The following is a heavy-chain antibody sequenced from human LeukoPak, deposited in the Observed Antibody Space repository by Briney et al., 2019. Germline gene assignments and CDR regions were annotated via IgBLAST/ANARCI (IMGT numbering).Heavy chain of an antibody. V-gene: IGHV1-18*01. J-gene: IGHJ4*02. Sequence: ASVKVSCKASGYTFTSYGISWVRQAPGQGLEWMGWISAYNGNTNYAQKLQGRVTMTTDTSTSTAYMELRSLRSDDTAVCYCARYQRGYSYGSPFDYWGQGTLVTVSS. CDR3: ARYQRGYSYGSPFDY. CDR2: ISAYNGNT. D-gene: IGHD5-18*01. CDR1: GYTFTSYG.